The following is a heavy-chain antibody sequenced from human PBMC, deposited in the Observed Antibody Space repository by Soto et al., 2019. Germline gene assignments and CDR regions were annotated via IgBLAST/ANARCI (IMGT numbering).Heavy chain of an antibody. CDR3: AREQYNWKI. J-gene: IGHJ4*02. CDR1: GXSVRSYE. CDR2: VFHTGNT. V-gene: IGHV4-59*02. D-gene: IGHD1-20*01. Sequence: XTLSLACRVSGXSVRSYEWTWIRQPPGKGLQWIGYVFHTGNTNYNPSLKSRVTISEDASKNQVYLRLTSVTDADTAVYFCAREQYNWKIWGQGTLVTVSS.